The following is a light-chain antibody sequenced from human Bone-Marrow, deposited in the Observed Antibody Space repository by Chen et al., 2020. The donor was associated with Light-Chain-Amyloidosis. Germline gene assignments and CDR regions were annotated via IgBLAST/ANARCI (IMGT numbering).Light chain of an antibody. CDR2: KAS. J-gene: IGKJ4*01. V-gene: IGKV1-5*03. CDR1: QSISSW. CDR3: QQYNSPST. Sequence: DIQMTQSPSTLSASVGDRVTITCRASQSISSWLAWYQQKPGKAPKLLIYKASSLESGVPSRFSGRGSGTEFTLTISSLQPDDFATYYCQQYNSPSTFGGGTKVEIK.